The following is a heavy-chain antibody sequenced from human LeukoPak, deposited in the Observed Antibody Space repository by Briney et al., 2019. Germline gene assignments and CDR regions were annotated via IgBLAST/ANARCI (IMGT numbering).Heavy chain of an antibody. D-gene: IGHD3-3*01. CDR2: INAGNGNT. Sequence: ASVKVSCKASGYTLTSYAMHWVRQAPGQRLEWMGWINAGNGNTKYSQEFQGRVTITRDTSASTAYMELSSLRSEDMAVYYCARGTYYDFWSGYSTLDYWGQGTLVTVSS. CDR1: GYTLTSYA. J-gene: IGHJ4*02. CDR3: ARGTYYDFWSGYSTLDY. V-gene: IGHV1-3*03.